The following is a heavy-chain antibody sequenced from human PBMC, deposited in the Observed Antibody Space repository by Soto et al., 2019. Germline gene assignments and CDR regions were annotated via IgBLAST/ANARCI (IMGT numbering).Heavy chain of an antibody. D-gene: IGHD2-15*01. Sequence: PGGSLRLSCAASGFTVSSNYMSWVRQAPGKGLEWVSVIYSGGSTYYADSVKGRFTISRGNSKNTLYLQMNSLRAEDTAVYYCAREGRDFHFDYWGQGTLVTVSS. J-gene: IGHJ4*02. CDR1: GFTVSSNY. CDR2: IYSGGST. V-gene: IGHV3-53*01. CDR3: AREGRDFHFDY.